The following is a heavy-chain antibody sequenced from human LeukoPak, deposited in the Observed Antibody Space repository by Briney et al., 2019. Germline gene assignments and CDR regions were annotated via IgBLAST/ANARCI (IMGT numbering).Heavy chain of an antibody. Sequence: GGSLRLSCAASGFIFSSYSMNWVRQAPGKGLEWVSSISSSSSYIYYADSVKGRFTISRDNAKNSLYLQMNSLRGEDTAVYYCARDRDYYNYFEYWGQGTLVTVSS. J-gene: IGHJ4*02. D-gene: IGHD3-10*01. V-gene: IGHV3-21*01. CDR2: ISSSSSYI. CDR1: GFIFSSYS. CDR3: ARDRDYYNYFEY.